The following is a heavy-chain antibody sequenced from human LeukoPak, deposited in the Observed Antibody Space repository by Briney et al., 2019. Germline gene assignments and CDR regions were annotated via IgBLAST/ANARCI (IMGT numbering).Heavy chain of an antibody. CDR1: GLTFSNYW. Sequence: GGSLRLSCAVYGLTFSNYWMHWVRHAPGKGLVWVARTNLHGTTVDYADSVKGRFTISRDNAKNTLFLQMNSLRAEDTAVYYCASGYTYVRLGDHWGQGTLVTVSS. J-gene: IGHJ4*02. CDR3: ASGYTYVRLGDH. V-gene: IGHV3-74*01. CDR2: TNLHGTTV. D-gene: IGHD5-18*01.